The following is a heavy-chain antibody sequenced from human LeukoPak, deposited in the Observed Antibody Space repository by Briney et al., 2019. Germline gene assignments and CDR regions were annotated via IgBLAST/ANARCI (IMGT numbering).Heavy chain of an antibody. J-gene: IGHJ4*02. CDR2: MNPNSGNT. Sequence: ASVKVSCKASGYTFTSYDINCVRQATGQGLEWMGWMNPNSGNTGYAQKFQGRVTMTRNTSISTAYMELSSLRSEDTAVYYCARGLARTSMVTRGGVRFDYWGQGTLVTVSS. CDR3: ARGLARTSMVTRGGVRFDY. D-gene: IGHD5-18*01. CDR1: GYTFTSYD. V-gene: IGHV1-8*01.